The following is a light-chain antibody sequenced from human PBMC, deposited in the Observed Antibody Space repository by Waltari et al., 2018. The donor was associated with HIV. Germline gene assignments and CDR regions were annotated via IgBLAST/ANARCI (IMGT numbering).Light chain of an antibody. CDR2: LEGSGSY. CDR3: ETWDSNTRV. V-gene: IGLV4-60*02. CDR1: SWHSRYI. Sequence: QPVLTHSSSASASLGSSVHPPCTLSSWHSRYITAWHQQQPGKAPRSLMKLEGSGSYNKGSGVPDRCSGSSSGADRYLTISNLQFEDEADYYCETWDSNTRVFGGGTKLTVL. J-gene: IGLJ3*02.